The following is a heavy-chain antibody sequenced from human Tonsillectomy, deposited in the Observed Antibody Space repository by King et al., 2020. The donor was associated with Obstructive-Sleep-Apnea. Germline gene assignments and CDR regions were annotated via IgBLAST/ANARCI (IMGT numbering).Heavy chain of an antibody. CDR3: AGTPPPVAVPDSSLWDHFFCYALDV. V-gene: IGHV1-69*17. Sequence: VQLVESGAEVRKPGSSVTVSCKASGGTLSNYAVTWVRQAPGQGLEWMGGIMPVANVVKLAQKFQDRVTITADRSTSTAYMELGSLTNEDTAVYYCAGTPPPVAVPDSSLWDHFFCYALDVWGQGTTVTVSS. J-gene: IGHJ6*02. CDR2: IMPVANVV. D-gene: IGHD3-16*01. CDR1: GGTLSNYA.